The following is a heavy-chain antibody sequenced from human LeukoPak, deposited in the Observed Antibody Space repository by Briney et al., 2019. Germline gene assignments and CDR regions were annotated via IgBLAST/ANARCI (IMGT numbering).Heavy chain of an antibody. Sequence: GGSLRLSCAASGFTFSSYPMSWVRQAPGKGLEWVSAISGSGGSTYYADSVKGRFTISRDNSKNTLYLQMNSLRAEDTAVYYCAKESGYYYDSSGYSDYWGQGTLVTVSS. V-gene: IGHV3-23*01. J-gene: IGHJ4*02. CDR1: GFTFSSYP. CDR3: AKESGYYYDSSGYSDY. D-gene: IGHD3-22*01. CDR2: ISGSGGST.